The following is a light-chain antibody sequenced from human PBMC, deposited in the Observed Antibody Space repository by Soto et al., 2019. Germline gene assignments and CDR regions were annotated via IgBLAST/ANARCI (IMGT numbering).Light chain of an antibody. Sequence: QSALSQPASLSGSPGQSFTISGTGSSSDVGKSNLGSWYQRHPGKAPKLIIYEVRKRPSGISDRFSGSKSGATASLTISGLQAEDEADYYCCSYAKGSASYVFGRGTKLTVL. V-gene: IGLV2-23*02. CDR1: SSDVGKSNL. CDR3: CSYAKGSASYV. CDR2: EVR. J-gene: IGLJ1*01.